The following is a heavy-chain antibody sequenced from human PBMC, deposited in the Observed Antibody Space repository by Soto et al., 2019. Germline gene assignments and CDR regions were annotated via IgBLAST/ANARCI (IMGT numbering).Heavy chain of an antibody. CDR1: GFTFSSYA. D-gene: IGHD6-13*01. J-gene: IGHJ4*02. V-gene: IGHV3-23*01. CDR3: AKGYSSSWYYFDY. CDR2: ISGSGGST. Sequence: GGSLRLSCAASGFTFSSYAMSWVRQAPGKGLEWVSAISGSGGSTYYADSVKGRFTISRDNSKNTLYLQMNSLRAEDTSLYYCAKGYSSSWYYFDYWGQGTLVTVSS.